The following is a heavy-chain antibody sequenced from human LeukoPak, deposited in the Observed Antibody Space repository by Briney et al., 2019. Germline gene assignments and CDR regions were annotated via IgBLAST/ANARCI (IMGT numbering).Heavy chain of an antibody. CDR3: ASPSGPRGLFDY. D-gene: IGHD3-10*01. CDR2: IYYSGST. CDR1: GGSISSYY. V-gene: IGHV4-59*08. Sequence: ETLSLTCTVSGGSISSYYWSWIRQPPGKGLEWIGYIYYSGSTNYNPSLKSRVTISVDTSKNQFSLKLSSVTAADTTVYYCASPSGPRGLFDYWGQGTLVTVSS. J-gene: IGHJ4*02.